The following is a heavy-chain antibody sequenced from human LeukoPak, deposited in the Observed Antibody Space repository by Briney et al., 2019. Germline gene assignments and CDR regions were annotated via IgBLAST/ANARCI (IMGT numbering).Heavy chain of an antibody. CDR2: ISGSGGST. CDR3: ARGPQLHDAFDI. V-gene: IGHV3-23*01. D-gene: IGHD1-26*01. CDR1: GFTFSSYA. Sequence: GGSLRLSCAASGFTFSSYAMSWVRQAPGKGLEWVSAISGSGGSTYYADSVKGRFTISRDDAKNSLYLQMNSLRAEDTAVYYCARGPQLHDAFDIWGQGTMVTVSS. J-gene: IGHJ3*02.